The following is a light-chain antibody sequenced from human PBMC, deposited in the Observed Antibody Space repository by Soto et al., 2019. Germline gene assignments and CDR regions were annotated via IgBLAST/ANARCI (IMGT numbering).Light chain of an antibody. CDR2: DAS. Sequence: EVVLTQSPATLSLSPGERATLSCRASQSVRTSLAWYQHKPGQAPRLVIYDASLRANGVPARFGGSGSGTDFTLTINSLEPEDFAVFYCQHYVTSPWTFGQGTKVEIK. CDR3: QHYVTSPWT. CDR1: QSVRTS. V-gene: IGKV3-11*01. J-gene: IGKJ1*01.